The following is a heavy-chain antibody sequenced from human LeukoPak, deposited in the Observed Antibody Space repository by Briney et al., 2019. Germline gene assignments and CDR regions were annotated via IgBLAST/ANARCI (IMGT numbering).Heavy chain of an antibody. D-gene: IGHD3-3*01. Sequence: ASVKVSCETSGYTFTSYGISWVRQAPGQGLEWMGWISAYNGNTHHAQNFEGRVTMTTDTFTTTAYMELRSLRYDDTAVYYCARDPKLISGVINYYYMDVWGKGTTVTVSS. CDR3: ARDPKLISGVINYYYMDV. V-gene: IGHV1-18*01. J-gene: IGHJ6*03. CDR2: ISAYNGNT. CDR1: GYTFTSYG.